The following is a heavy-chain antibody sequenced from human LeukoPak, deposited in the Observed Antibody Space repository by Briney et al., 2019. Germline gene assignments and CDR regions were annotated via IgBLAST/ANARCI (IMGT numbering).Heavy chain of an antibody. V-gene: IGHV4-39*07. J-gene: IGHJ4*02. CDR1: GGSISSALYH. Sequence: PSETLSLTCTVSGGSISSALYHWGWIRQPPGKNLEWLGSVYYTGSTHNNPSLKSRVTISVDTSKNQFSLKLSSVTAADTAVYYCARGRVTRIAARHRWYFDYWGQGTLVTVSS. CDR3: ARGRVTRIAARHRWYFDY. D-gene: IGHD6-25*01. CDR2: VYYTGST.